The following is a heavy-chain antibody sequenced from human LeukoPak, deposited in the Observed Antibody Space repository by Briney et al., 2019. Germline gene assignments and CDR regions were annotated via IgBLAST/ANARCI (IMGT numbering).Heavy chain of an antibody. CDR1: GYTFTDYY. CDR2: INPNSGAT. J-gene: IGHJ4*02. CDR3: ARGFEKFHY. Sequence: ASVEVSCKASGYTFTDYYMHWARQAPGQGLEWMGWINPNSGATNYAQKFQGRVTVTRDTSITTAYMELSRLRSDDTAVYYCARGFEKFHYWGQGTLVTVSS. V-gene: IGHV1-2*02.